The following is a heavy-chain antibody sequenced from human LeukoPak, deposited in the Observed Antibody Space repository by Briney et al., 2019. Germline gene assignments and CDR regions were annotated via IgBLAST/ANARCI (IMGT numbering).Heavy chain of an antibody. Sequence: PGGSLRLSCAASGFTFSDYWMSWVRQTPEKGLQWVANIKPDGSEGYFINSVKGRFTISRDNAKNSLYLQMNSLRAEDTAVYYCARGYSSSWCDYWGQGTLVTVSS. CDR2: IKPDGSEG. CDR3: ARGYSSSWCDY. CDR1: GFTFSDYW. V-gene: IGHV3-7*01. D-gene: IGHD6-13*01. J-gene: IGHJ4*02.